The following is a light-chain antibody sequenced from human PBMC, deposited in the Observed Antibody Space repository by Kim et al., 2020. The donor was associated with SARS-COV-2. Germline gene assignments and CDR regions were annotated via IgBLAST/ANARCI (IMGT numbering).Light chain of an antibody. CDR2: GAS. Sequence: VSPGESATLSCRASQWVSSNLAWYQQKPGQAPKLLIYGASTRATGIPARFSGSGSGTEFTLTISSLQSEDFAVYYCQQYNNWPLTFGGGTKVDIK. V-gene: IGKV3-15*01. J-gene: IGKJ4*01. CDR3: QQYNNWPLT. CDR1: QWVSSN.